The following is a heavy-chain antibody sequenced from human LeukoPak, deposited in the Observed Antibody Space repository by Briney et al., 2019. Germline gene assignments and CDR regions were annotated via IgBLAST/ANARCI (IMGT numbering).Heavy chain of an antibody. Sequence: PGGSLRLSCAASGFTFSSYGMHWVRQAPGKGLEWVAFIRYDGSNKYYADSVKGRFTISRDNSKNTLYLQMNSLRAEDTAVYYCAKGPKRQIVGATGYYFDYWGQGTLVTVSS. CDR1: GFTFSSYG. CDR3: AKGPKRQIVGATGYYFDY. V-gene: IGHV3-30*02. J-gene: IGHJ4*02. D-gene: IGHD1-26*01. CDR2: IRYDGSNK.